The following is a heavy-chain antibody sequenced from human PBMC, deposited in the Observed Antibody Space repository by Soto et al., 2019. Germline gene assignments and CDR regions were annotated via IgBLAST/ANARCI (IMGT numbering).Heavy chain of an antibody. CDR1: GFTFSSYW. CDR3: ASGPGXYSSGWWSGPLTQNWFDP. CDR2: INSDGSST. J-gene: IGHJ5*02. Sequence: PGGSLRLSCAASGFTFSSYWMHWVRQAPGKGLVWVSRINSDGSSTSYADSVKGRFTISRDNAKNTLYLQMNSLRAEDTAVYCCASGPGXYSSGWWSGPLTQNWFDPWGQGTLVTVSS. D-gene: IGHD6-19*01. V-gene: IGHV3-74*01.